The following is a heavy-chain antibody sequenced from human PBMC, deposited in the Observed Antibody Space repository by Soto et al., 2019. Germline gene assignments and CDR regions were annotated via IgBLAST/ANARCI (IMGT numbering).Heavy chain of an antibody. J-gene: IGHJ4*02. D-gene: IGHD3-3*01. CDR1: GYNFAGYW. CDR3: ARGGVSTRTFDY. Sequence: PXEFVKISRKGSGYNFAGYWIAWVRQMPGKGLELMGIIYPSDSDTRYRPSLQGQVTISADKSISSAYLQWSSLRASDTAMYYCARGGVSTRTFDYWGQGTPVTVSS. CDR2: IYPSDSDT. V-gene: IGHV5-51*01.